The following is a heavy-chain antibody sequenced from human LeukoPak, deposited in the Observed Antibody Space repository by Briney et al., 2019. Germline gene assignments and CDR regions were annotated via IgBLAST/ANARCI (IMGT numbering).Heavy chain of an antibody. CDR3: ARGDSSSSDY. CDR1: GGSFSGYY. CDR2: IYHSGST. V-gene: IGHV4-34*01. J-gene: IGHJ4*02. Sequence: SETLSLTCAVYGGSFSGYYWSWIRQPPGKGLEWIGSIYHSGSTYYNPSLKSRVTISVDTSKNQFSLKLSSVTAADTAVYYCARGDSSSSDYWGQGTLVTVSS. D-gene: IGHD6-6*01.